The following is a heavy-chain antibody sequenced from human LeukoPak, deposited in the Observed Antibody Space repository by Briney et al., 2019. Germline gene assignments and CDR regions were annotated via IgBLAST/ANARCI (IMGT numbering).Heavy chain of an antibody. V-gene: IGHV3-43*02. Sequence: PGGSLRHSCAASGFTFDDYAMHWVRQGPGKGLEWVSLINGDGGSTYYADSVKGRFTISRDNSKNSLYLEMNSLRTEDTAFYYCAKGDRSGSYYNSFDPWGQGTLVTVSS. CDR3: AKGDRSGSYYNSFDP. D-gene: IGHD1-26*01. CDR2: INGDGGST. J-gene: IGHJ5*02. CDR1: GFTFDDYA.